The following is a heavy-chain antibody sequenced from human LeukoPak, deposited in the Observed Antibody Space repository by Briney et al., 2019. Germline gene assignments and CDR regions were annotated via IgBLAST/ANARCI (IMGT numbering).Heavy chain of an antibody. D-gene: IGHD2-2*02. V-gene: IGHV4-34*01. Sequence: SETLSLTCAVYGGSFSGYYWSWIRQPPGKGLEWIGEINHSGSTNYNPSLKSRVTISVDTSKNQFSLKLSSVTAADTAVYYCARGQDVVVPAAISWFDPWGQGTLVTVSS. J-gene: IGHJ5*02. CDR1: GGSFSGYY. CDR2: INHSGST. CDR3: ARGQDVVVPAAISWFDP.